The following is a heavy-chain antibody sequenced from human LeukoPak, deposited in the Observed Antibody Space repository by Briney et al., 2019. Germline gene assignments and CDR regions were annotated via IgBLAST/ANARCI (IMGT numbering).Heavy chain of an antibody. CDR3: ARGFSPGYYYGYDY. CDR1: GYTFTGYY. Sequence: ASVKVSCKASGYTFTGYYMHWVRQAPGQGLEWMGWINPNSGGTNYAQKFQGRVTMTRDTSISTAYMELSRLRSDDTAVYYCARGFSPGYYYGYDYWGQGTLVTVSS. D-gene: IGHD3-22*01. J-gene: IGHJ4*02. CDR2: INPNSGGT. V-gene: IGHV1-2*02.